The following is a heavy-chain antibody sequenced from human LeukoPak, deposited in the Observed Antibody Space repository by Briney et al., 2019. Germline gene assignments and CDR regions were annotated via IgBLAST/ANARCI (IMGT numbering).Heavy chain of an antibody. D-gene: IGHD3-22*01. CDR3: AKDRYDSSAYHFED. Sequence: QPGGSLRLSCAASGFTFISYAMSWVRQAPGRGLEWVSVISGSGSRTSYADSVKGRFTISRDNSKNTLYLQMNSLRAEDTATYYCAKDRYDSSAYHFEDWGQGTLVTVSS. CDR2: ISGSGSRT. V-gene: IGHV3-23*01. CDR1: GFTFISYA. J-gene: IGHJ4*02.